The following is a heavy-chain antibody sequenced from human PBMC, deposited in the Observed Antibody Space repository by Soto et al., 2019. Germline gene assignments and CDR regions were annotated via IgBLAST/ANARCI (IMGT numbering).Heavy chain of an antibody. D-gene: IGHD2-15*01. CDR3: ARDQGYCSGGSCYVAGY. CDR1: GFTFSSYW. V-gene: IGHV3-74*01. Sequence: EVQLVESGGGLVQPGGSLRLSCAASGFTFSSYWMHWVRQAPGKGLVWVSRINSDGSSTNYADSVKGRFTISRDNAENTLYLQMNSLRAEDTAVYYCARDQGYCSGGSCYVAGYWGQGTLVTVSS. CDR2: INSDGSST. J-gene: IGHJ4*02.